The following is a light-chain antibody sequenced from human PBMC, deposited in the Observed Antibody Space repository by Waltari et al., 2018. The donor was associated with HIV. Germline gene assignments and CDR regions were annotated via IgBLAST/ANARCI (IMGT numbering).Light chain of an antibody. V-gene: IGLV6-57*03. J-gene: IGLJ2*01. CDR2: EDN. Sequence: NFMLTQPHSVSESPGKTVTISCTRSSGSIASNYVQWYQQRPGSAPTTLLSEDNQRPSGVPDRFSGAIDTSSNSASLSISGLKTEDEADYYCQSYDSSNVVFGGGTKLTVL. CDR1: SGSIASNY. CDR3: QSYDSSNVV.